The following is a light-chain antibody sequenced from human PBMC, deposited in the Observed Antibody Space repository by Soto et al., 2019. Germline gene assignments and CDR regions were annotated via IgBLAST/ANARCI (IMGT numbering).Light chain of an antibody. CDR1: QSASSSY. J-gene: IGKJ2*01. Sequence: ENVLTQSPATLSLSPGERATLSCGASQSASSSYLAWYQQKPGLAPRLLIYDASSRATGIPDRFSGSGSGTDFTLTISRLEPEDFAVYYCQQYGSSPYTFGQGTKLEIK. CDR3: QQYGSSPYT. CDR2: DAS. V-gene: IGKV3D-20*01.